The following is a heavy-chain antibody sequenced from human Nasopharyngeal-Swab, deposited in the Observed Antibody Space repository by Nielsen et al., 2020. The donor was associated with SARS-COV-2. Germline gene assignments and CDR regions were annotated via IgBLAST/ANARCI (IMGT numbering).Heavy chain of an antibody. CDR2: IIPIFGTA. CDR3: ARDFRQKWELLHYYYYYGMDV. Sequence: SVKVSCKASGGTFSSYAISWVRQAPGQGLEWMGGIIPIFGTANYAQKFQGRVTITADKSTSTAYMELSSLKSEDTAVYYCARDFRQKWELLHYYYYYGMDVWGQGTTVTVSS. J-gene: IGHJ6*02. D-gene: IGHD1-26*01. CDR1: GGTFSSYA. V-gene: IGHV1-69*06.